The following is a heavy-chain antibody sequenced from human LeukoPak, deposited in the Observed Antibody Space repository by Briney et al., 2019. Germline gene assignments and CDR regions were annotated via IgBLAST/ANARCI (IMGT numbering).Heavy chain of an antibody. CDR2: IYPADSDT. J-gene: IGHJ4*02. V-gene: IGHV5-51*01. CDR3: ARGFYDLDY. CDR1: GFSFTDYL. Sequence: GESLKISCKASGFSFTDYLLAWVRQMPGKGLEWMGIIYPADSDTRYNPSFQGQVTISADKSITTAYLQWSSLKASDTAIYHCARGFYDLDYWGQGTLVTVSS. D-gene: IGHD3-3*01.